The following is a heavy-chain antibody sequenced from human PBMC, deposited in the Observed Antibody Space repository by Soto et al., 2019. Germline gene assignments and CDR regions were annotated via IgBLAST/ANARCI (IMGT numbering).Heavy chain of an antibody. J-gene: IGHJ6*03. V-gene: IGHV4-39*02. D-gene: IGHD6-6*01. CDR2: IYYSGST. CDR1: GGSISSSSYY. CDR3: ARESIAARDYYYYMDV. Sequence: ETLSLTCTVSGGSISSSSYYWGWIRQPTGQGLEWIGSIYYSGSTYYNPSLKSRVTISVDTSKNQFSLKLSSVTAADTAVYYCARESIAARDYYYYMDVWGKGTTVTVSS.